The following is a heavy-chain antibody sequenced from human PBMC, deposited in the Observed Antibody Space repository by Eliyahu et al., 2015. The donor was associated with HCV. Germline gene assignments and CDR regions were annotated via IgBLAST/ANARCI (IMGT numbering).Heavy chain of an antibody. J-gene: IGHJ5*02. Sequence: EVQLVESGGGLVQPGRSLRLSCTASGFTFGDYGXSWXRQXPGKGLEWVGFIGSKGYGETKKYAASVKGRFFISRDDSESIGYLQMDSLKTEDTAVYYCTRDYTYWTGSTNWFDPWGQGTLVTVSS. D-gene: IGHD3/OR15-3a*01. V-gene: IGHV3-49*04. CDR3: TRDYTYWTGSTNWFDP. CDR2: IGSKGYGETK. CDR1: GFTFGDYG.